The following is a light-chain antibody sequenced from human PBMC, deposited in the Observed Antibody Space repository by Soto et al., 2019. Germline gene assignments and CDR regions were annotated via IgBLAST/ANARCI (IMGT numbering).Light chain of an antibody. CDR1: SGHSSYA. Sequence: QPVLTQSPSASASLGASVKLTCTLSSGHSSYAIAWHQQQPEKGPRYLMKLNSDGSHSKGDGIPDRFSGSSSGTERYLTISSLRSEDEADYYCQTWSTGIRVFGGGTQLTVL. CDR3: QTWSTGIRV. J-gene: IGLJ3*02. V-gene: IGLV4-69*01. CDR2: LNSDGSH.